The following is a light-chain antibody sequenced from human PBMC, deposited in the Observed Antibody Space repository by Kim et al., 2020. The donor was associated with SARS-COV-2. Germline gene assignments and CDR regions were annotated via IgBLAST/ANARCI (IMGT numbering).Light chain of an antibody. V-gene: IGKV3-15*01. CDR1: QSVSSN. CDR2: GAS. CDR3: QQYNNWPSGYT. Sequence: EIVMTQSPATLSVSPGERATLSCRASQSVSSNLAWYQQKPGQAPRLLIYGASTRATGIPARFSGSGSGTEFTLTISSLQSEDFAVYYCQQYNNWPSGYTFGQGTKLEI. J-gene: IGKJ2*01.